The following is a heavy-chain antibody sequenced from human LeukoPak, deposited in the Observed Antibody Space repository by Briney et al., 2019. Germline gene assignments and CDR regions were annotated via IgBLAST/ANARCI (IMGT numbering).Heavy chain of an antibody. CDR1: VGSVKPYY. CDR2: ISITEGT. Sequence: SETLSLTCSVPVGSVKPYYWSWIRQSAGKGLEWIGRISITEGTNYNPSLKSRVSMSVDASKNQVSLKLGSVTAADTAVYYCARLRRDINDWYADDCWGQGTLVTVSS. V-gene: IGHV4-4*07. J-gene: IGHJ4*02. D-gene: IGHD6-19*01. CDR3: ARLRRDINDWYADDC.